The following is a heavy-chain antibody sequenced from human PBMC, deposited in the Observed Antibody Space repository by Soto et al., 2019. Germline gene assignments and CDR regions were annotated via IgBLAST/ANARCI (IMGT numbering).Heavy chain of an antibody. D-gene: IGHD3-22*01. J-gene: IGHJ3*02. CDR3: ARVGDSSGYYDAFDI. CDR1: GFTFSDYY. CDR2: ISSSGSTI. V-gene: IGHV3-11*01. Sequence: GGSLRLSCAASGFTFSDYYMSWIRQAPGKGLEWVSYISSSGSTIYYADSVKGRFTISRDNAKNSLYLQMNSLRAEDTSVYYCARVGDSSGYYDAFDIWGQGTMVTVSS.